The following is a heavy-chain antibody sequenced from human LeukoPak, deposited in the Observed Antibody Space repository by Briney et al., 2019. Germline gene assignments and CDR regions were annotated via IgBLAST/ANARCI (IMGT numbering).Heavy chain of an antibody. CDR1: GGSISSYY. D-gene: IGHD3-22*01. CDR3: ARDGSGYYYPHYYFDY. CDR2: IYYSGSI. J-gene: IGHJ4*02. Sequence: PSETLSRTCAVSGGSISSYYWSWIRQPPGNGLEWLGYIYYSGSINYNPSLKSRVTISVDTSKNQFSLKLSSVTAADTAVYYCARDGSGYYYPHYYFDYWGQGTLVTVPS. V-gene: IGHV4-59*13.